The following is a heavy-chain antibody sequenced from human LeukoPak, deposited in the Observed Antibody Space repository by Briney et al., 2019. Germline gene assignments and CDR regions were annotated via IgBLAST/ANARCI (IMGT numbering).Heavy chain of an antibody. D-gene: IGHD6-6*01. J-gene: IGHJ4*02. Sequence: GGSLRLSCAASGFTFSSYGMHWVRQAPGKGLEWVAVIWYDGSNKYYADSVKGRFTISRDNSKNTLYLQMNSLRAEDTAVYYCARGAEYSSSFFFDYWGQGTLVTVSS. CDR3: ARGAEYSSSFFFDY. CDR2: IWYDGSNK. V-gene: IGHV3-33*01. CDR1: GFTFSSYG.